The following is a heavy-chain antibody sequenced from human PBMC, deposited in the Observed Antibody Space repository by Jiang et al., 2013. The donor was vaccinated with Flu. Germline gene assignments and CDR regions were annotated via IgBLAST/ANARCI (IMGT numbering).Heavy chain of an antibody. CDR3: ARGTRSGYIDY. CDR2: IHYSGST. Sequence: SLTCTLSGGSISSYYWNWIRQPPGKGLEWIGNIHYSGSTKYNPSLKSRVTISVDRSKNQFSLKLSSVTAADTAVYYCARGTRSGYIDYWGQGTLVTVSS. D-gene: IGHD3-3*01. J-gene: IGHJ4*02. CDR1: GGSISSYY. V-gene: IGHV4-59*12.